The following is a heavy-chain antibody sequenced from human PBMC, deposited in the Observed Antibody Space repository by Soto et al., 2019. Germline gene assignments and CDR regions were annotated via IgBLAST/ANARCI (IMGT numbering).Heavy chain of an antibody. Sequence: QMQLQESGPGLVKPSETLSLTCTVSGGSVNSNSYYWSWIRQPPGKGLEWIGHIYYSGSTKYNPSLRSRVTISSVTSESQCSLKLTSVTAADTAVYYCARVGGTVLDRAYYFDCWGQGTLVIVAS. CDR2: IYYSGST. V-gene: IGHV4-61*01. D-gene: IGHD6-19*01. CDR1: GGSVNSNSYY. J-gene: IGHJ4*02. CDR3: ARVGGTVLDRAYYFDC.